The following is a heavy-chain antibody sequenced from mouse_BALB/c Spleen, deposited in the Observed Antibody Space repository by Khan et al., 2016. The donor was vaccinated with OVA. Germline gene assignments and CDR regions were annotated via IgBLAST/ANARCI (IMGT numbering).Heavy chain of an antibody. V-gene: IGHV5-17*02. CDR3: ATSYFYGYYFDY. D-gene: IGHD1-1*01. Sequence: EVELVESGGGLVQPGRSQKLSCAASGFTFNSYGMHWVRQAPEKGLVWVAYISGDSNTIYYADTVKGRFTISRDNPKNTLFLQMTSLMSEDTAMYYCATSYFYGYYFDYWGPGTTLTVS. CDR2: ISGDSNTI. J-gene: IGHJ2*01. CDR1: GFTFNSYG.